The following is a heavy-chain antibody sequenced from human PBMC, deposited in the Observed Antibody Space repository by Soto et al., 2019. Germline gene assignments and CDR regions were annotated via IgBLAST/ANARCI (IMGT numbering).Heavy chain of an antibody. J-gene: IGHJ4*02. CDR1: GFTLSSYW. V-gene: IGHV3-74*01. Sequence: PGGSLRLSCAASGFTLSSYWMHWVRQAPGKGLVWVSRINSDGSSTSYADSVKGRFTISRDNAKNTLYLQMNSLRAEDTAVYYCARVRVVITTDALGYWGQGTLVTVSS. CDR2: INSDGSST. D-gene: IGHD3-22*01. CDR3: ARVRVVITTDALGY.